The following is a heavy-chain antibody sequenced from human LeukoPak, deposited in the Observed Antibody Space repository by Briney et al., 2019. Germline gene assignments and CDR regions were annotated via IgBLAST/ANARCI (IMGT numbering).Heavy chain of an antibody. J-gene: IGHJ4*02. V-gene: IGHV4-38-2*02. CDR3: ARDGTRMGNYFNY. D-gene: IGHD7-27*01. CDR2: FFHGGST. CDR1: GYSISSGYY. Sequence: SETLSLTCTVSGYSISSGYYWGWIRQPPGRGLEWIGTFFHGGSTYYNPSLNSRVTISVDTSKNQFSLKLSSVTAADTAVYFCARDGTRMGNYFNYWGQGTLVTVSS.